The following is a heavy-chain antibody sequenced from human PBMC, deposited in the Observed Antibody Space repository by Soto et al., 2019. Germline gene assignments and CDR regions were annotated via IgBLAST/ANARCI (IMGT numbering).Heavy chain of an antibody. CDR1: GFTFSSYA. J-gene: IGHJ4*02. CDR2: ISGSGGST. D-gene: IGHD3-9*01. Sequence: SLRLSCAASGFTFSSYAMSWVRQAPGKGLEWVSAISGSGGSTYYADSVKGRFTISRDNSKNTLYLQMNSLRAEDTAVYYCARPRYFDWLPQRDYFDYWGQGTLVTVSS. CDR3: ARPRYFDWLPQRDYFDY. V-gene: IGHV3-23*01.